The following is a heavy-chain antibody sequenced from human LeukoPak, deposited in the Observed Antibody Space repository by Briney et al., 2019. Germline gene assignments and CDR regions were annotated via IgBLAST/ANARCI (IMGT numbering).Heavy chain of an antibody. CDR1: GDSISSGSYY. CDR2: IYTSGST. Sequence: SETLSLTCAVSGDSISSGSYYWSWIRQPAGKGLEWIGRIYTSGSTNYNPSLKSRVTISVDTSKNQFSLKLSSVTAADTAVYYCAREGWSGYYYYMDVWGKGTTVTISS. V-gene: IGHV4-61*02. D-gene: IGHD3-3*01. CDR3: AREGWSGYYYYMDV. J-gene: IGHJ6*03.